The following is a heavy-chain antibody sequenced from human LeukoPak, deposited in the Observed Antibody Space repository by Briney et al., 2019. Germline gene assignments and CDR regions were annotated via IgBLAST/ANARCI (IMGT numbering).Heavy chain of an antibody. Sequence: SETLSLTCTVSGDSISSGGYYWSWIRQPPGKGLEWIGYINHSGNTYYNPSLKSRVIISVDRSKNQFSLKMSSVTAADTAVYYCARDLDGGYSFEYWGQGTLVTVSS. D-gene: IGHD5-12*01. CDR2: INHSGNT. CDR3: ARDLDGGYSFEY. J-gene: IGHJ4*02. V-gene: IGHV4-30-2*01. CDR1: GDSISSGGYY.